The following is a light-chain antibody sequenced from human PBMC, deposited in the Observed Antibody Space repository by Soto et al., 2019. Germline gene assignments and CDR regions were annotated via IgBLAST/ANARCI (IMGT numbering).Light chain of an antibody. Sequence: QSALTQPRSVSGSPGQSVTISCTGTSSDVGGYNYVSWYQQHPGKAPKLMISDVSKRPSGVPDRFSGSKSGNTASLTISGLRDEDEADYYCCSYSGSYNVVFGGGTKVTVL. CDR2: DVS. CDR3: CSYSGSYNVV. V-gene: IGLV2-11*01. J-gene: IGLJ2*01. CDR1: SSDVGGYNY.